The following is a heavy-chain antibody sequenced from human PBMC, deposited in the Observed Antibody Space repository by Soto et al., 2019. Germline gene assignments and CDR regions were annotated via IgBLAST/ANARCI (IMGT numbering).Heavy chain of an antibody. CDR3: ARCPRGGSSWDQGGSDYYYYYGMDV. CDR2: INHSGST. J-gene: IGHJ6*02. D-gene: IGHD6-13*01. Sequence: SETLSLTCAVYGGSFSGYYWSWIRQPPGKGLEWIGEINHSGSTNYNPSLKSRVTISVDTSKNQFSLKLSSVTAADTAVYYCARCPRGGSSWDQGGSDYYYYYGMDVWGQGTTVTVSS. V-gene: IGHV4-34*01. CDR1: GGSFSGYY.